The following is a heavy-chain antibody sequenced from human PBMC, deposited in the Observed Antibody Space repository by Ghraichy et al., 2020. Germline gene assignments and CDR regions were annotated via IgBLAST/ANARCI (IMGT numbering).Heavy chain of an antibody. J-gene: IGHJ6*03. CDR1: GYSFTSYW. D-gene: IGHD1-26*01. CDR3: ARVGATSYHYYYYMDV. CDR2: IYPGDSDT. V-gene: IGHV5-51*01. Sequence: GESLNISYKGSGYSFTSYWIGWVRQMPGKGLEWMGLIYPGDSDTRYSPSFQGQVTISADKSISTAYLQWTSLKASDTAIYYCARVGATSYHYYYYMDVWGKGTTVTVSS.